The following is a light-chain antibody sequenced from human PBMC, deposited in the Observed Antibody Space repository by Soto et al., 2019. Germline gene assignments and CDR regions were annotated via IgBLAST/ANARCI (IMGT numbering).Light chain of an antibody. CDR1: QSVSSY. V-gene: IGKV3-11*01. J-gene: IGKJ4*01. CDR2: DAS. CDR3: QQRSNWPPRLT. Sequence: EIVLTQSPSTLYFSPGERATLSCSVSQSVSSYLAWYQQKPGQAPRLLIYDASNRATGIPARFSGSGSGTDFTLTISSLEPEDFAVYYCQQRSNWPPRLTFGGGTKVDIK.